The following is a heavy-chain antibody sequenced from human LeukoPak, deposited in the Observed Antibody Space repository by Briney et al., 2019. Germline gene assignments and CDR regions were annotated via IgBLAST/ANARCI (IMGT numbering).Heavy chain of an antibody. CDR1: GFTFSSYW. D-gene: IGHD3-22*01. CDR2: IKQDGSEK. V-gene: IGHV3-7*03. J-gene: IGHJ4*02. CDR3: AKEGHYYDSSGYLYYFDY. Sequence: GGSLRLSCAASGFTFSSYWMSWVRQAPGKGLEWVANIKQDGSEKYYVDSVKGRFTISRDNAKNSLYLQMNSLRAEDTAVYYCAKEGHYYDSSGYLYYFDYWGQGTLVTVSS.